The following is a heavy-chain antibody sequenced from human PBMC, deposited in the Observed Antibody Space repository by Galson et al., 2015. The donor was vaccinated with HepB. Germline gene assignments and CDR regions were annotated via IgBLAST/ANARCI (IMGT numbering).Heavy chain of an antibody. Sequence: SLRLSCAASGFTFSSYGMHWVRQAPGKGLEWVAVISYDGSNKYYADSVKGRFTISRDNSKNTLYLQMNSLRAEDTAVYYCAKDGRWLQLGGLDYWGQGTLVTVSS. CDR1: GFTFSSYG. V-gene: IGHV3-30*18. J-gene: IGHJ4*02. D-gene: IGHD5-24*01. CDR3: AKDGRWLQLGGLDY. CDR2: ISYDGSNK.